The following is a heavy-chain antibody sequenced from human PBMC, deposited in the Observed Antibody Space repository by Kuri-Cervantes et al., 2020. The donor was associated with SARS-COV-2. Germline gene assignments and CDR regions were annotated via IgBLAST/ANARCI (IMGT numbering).Heavy chain of an antibody. Sequence: GGSLRPSCAASGFTFSTYSMTWVRQAPGKGLEWVSSISSSSSQRYYVDSVKGRFTISRDNAKNSLYLQMNSLRAEDTAVYYCASLLSGGGAHLYYFYMDAWGKGTSVTVSS. J-gene: IGHJ6*03. CDR2: ISSSSSQR. V-gene: IGHV3-21*01. D-gene: IGHD3-16*01. CDR3: ASLLSGGGAHLYYFYMDA. CDR1: GFTFSTYS.